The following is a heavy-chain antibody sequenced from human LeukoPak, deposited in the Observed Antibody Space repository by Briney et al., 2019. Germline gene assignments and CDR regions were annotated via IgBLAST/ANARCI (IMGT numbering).Heavy chain of an antibody. CDR1: GFTFSSSG. Sequence: GGSLRLSCAASGFTFSSSGLNWVRRAPGKGLEWVALISYDGSKKHFADSVKGRFTISRDNSKNTLYLQMNSLRTEDTAVYYCAKEMATSNYGMDVWGQGTTVTVSS. V-gene: IGHV3-30*18. CDR3: AKEMATSNYGMDV. D-gene: IGHD5-24*01. CDR2: ISYDGSKK. J-gene: IGHJ6*02.